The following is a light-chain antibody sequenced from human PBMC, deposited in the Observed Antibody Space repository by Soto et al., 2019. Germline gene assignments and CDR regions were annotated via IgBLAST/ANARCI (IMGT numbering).Light chain of an antibody. CDR3: QQADSFPFT. V-gene: IGKV1-12*01. Sequence: DIQLTQSPSSVSASVGDRVTITCRASQDIGTWLAWYQQKPGKAPKLLIYVASNFTSEVPSRFRGAESGTDFNLTISSLQPEDFATYHCQQADSFPFTFGPGTKVDFK. J-gene: IGKJ3*01. CDR1: QDIGTW. CDR2: VAS.